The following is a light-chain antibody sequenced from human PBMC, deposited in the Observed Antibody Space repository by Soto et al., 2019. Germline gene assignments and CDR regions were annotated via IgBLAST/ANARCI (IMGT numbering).Light chain of an antibody. CDR3: QQRTNWLT. CDR2: DAS. V-gene: IGKV3-11*01. J-gene: IGKJ4*01. CDR1: QIVSSY. Sequence: EIVLTQSPATLSLSPGERATLSCRASQIVSSYVAWYQQKPGQAPRLLIYDASNRATGIPARFSGSWSGTDFTLTISSLEPEDVAVYYCQQRTNWLTFGGGTKVEIK.